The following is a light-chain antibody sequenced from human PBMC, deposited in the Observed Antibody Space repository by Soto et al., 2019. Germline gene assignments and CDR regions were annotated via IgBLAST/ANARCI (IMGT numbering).Light chain of an antibody. V-gene: IGLV2-14*01. Sequence: SAVTQPASVSGSPGPSITIYCTGTSSDIDSYNNVSWYQQHPGKAPKLMTYDVSNRPSGVSNRFSGSKSGNTASLPISRLQAEDKGDYFCSSYTSSTTLVFGGGTKVTVL. CDR2: DVS. J-gene: IGLJ3*02. CDR3: SSYTSSTTLV. CDR1: SSDIDSYNN.